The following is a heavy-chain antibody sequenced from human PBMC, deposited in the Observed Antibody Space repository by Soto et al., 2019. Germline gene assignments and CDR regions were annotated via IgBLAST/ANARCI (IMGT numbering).Heavy chain of an antibody. V-gene: IGHV1-58*01. D-gene: IGHD3-3*01. Sequence: SVKVSCKASGFTFTSSAVQWVRQARGQRLEWIGWIVVGSGNTNYAQKFQERVTITRDMSTSTAYMELSSLRSEDTAVYYCAAAPWITIFGVAEDYYGMEVWGQGTTVTV. J-gene: IGHJ6*02. CDR2: IVVGSGNT. CDR1: GFTFTSSA. CDR3: AAAPWITIFGVAEDYYGMEV.